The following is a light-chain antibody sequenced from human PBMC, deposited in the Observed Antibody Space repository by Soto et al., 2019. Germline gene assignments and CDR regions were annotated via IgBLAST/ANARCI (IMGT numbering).Light chain of an antibody. Sequence: ALTQPPSVSGAPGQRVTISCTGNSSNIGAGYYVHWYQQLPGTAPKLLIFGNSNRPSGVPDRFSGSKSGTSASLAITGLQAEDEADYFCQSYDSSLSGSVFGPGTKVTVL. J-gene: IGLJ1*01. CDR1: SSNIGAGYY. CDR2: GNS. V-gene: IGLV1-40*01. CDR3: QSYDSSLSGSV.